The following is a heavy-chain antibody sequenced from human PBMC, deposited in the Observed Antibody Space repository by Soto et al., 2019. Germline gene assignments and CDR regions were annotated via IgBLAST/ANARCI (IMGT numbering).Heavy chain of an antibody. J-gene: IGHJ6*02. Sequence: QVQLVQSGAEVKKPGSSVKVSCKASGGTFSSYAISWVRQAPGQGLEWMGGIIPIFGTANYAQKFQGRLPITAYESTSTASMELSSLRSEDTAVYYCASGQLADPYYYYGMDVWGQGTTVTVSS. D-gene: IGHD6-6*01. CDR3: ASGQLADPYYYYGMDV. V-gene: IGHV1-69*01. CDR2: IIPIFGTA. CDR1: GGTFSSYA.